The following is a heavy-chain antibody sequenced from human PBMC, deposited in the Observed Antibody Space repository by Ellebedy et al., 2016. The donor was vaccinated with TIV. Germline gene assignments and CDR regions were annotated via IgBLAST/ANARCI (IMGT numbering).Heavy chain of an antibody. CDR2: ISSSSSYI. D-gene: IGHD2-2*01. J-gene: IGHJ4*02. V-gene: IGHV3-21*01. CDR3: ASNLWGLGYDIVVVPAAVER. Sequence: GESLKISXVASGFTFSSYSMNWVRQAPGKGLEWVSSISSSSSYIYYADSVKGRFTISRDNAKNSLYLQMNSLRAEDTAVYYCASNLWGLGYDIVVVPAAVERWGQGTLVTVSS. CDR1: GFTFSSYS.